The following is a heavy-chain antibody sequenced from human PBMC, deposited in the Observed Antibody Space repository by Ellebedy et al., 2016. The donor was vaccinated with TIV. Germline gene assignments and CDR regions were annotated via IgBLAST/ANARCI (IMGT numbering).Heavy chain of an antibody. J-gene: IGHJ5*02. V-gene: IGHV3-7*03. CDR1: GFAFSSFY. Sequence: GGSLRLXCAASGFAFSSFYMSWVRQAPGKGLEWVAHIKPDGSEKYYVDSVKSRFTISRDNSGEMLFLQMNTLRAEDTAVYYCAKDDHLGYCSGGICAFHSWGQGTLVTVSS. CDR3: AKDDHLGYCSGGICAFHS. CDR2: IKPDGSEK. D-gene: IGHD2-15*01.